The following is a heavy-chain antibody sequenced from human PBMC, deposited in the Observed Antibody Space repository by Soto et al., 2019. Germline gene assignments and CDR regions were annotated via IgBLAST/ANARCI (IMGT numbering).Heavy chain of an antibody. J-gene: IGHJ6*02. CDR2: ISSNGGST. Sequence: GGSLRLSCSASGFTFSSYAMHWVRQAPGKGLEYVSAISSNGGSTYYADSVKGRFTISRDNSKNTLYLQMSSLRAEDTAVYYCVKGSGYDTYYYYYGMDVWGQGTTVTVSS. CDR1: GFTFSSYA. CDR3: VKGSGYDTYYYYYGMDV. V-gene: IGHV3-64D*06. D-gene: IGHD5-12*01.